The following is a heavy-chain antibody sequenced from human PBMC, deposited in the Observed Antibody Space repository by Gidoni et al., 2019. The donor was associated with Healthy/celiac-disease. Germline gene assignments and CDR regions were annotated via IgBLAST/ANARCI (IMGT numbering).Heavy chain of an antibody. J-gene: IGHJ3*02. CDR1: GYSFTSYW. V-gene: IGHV5-51*03. CDR2: IYLGDSDT. Sequence: EVQLVQSGAEVKKPGESLKISCKGSGYSFTSYWIVWVRQMPGKGLEWMGIIYLGDSDTRYSPSFQGQVTISADKSISTAYLQWSSLKASDTAMYYCARSFPNIVVVVAATPQTDAFDIWGQGTMVTVSS. D-gene: IGHD2-15*01. CDR3: ARSFPNIVVVVAATPQTDAFDI.